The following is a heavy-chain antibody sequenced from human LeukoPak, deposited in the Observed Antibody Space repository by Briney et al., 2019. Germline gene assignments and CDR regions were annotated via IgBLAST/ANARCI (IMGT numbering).Heavy chain of an antibody. V-gene: IGHV1-8*01. J-gene: IGHJ5*02. Sequence: ASVKVSCKASAYTFTTYDINWVRQATGQGLEWMGWMNPNSGNTGYTQKFQGRVTMTRNTSISTAYMELSSLRSEDTAVYYCASGRGSGNKENWFDPWGQGTLVTVSS. D-gene: IGHD6-19*01. CDR1: AYTFTTYD. CDR2: MNPNSGNT. CDR3: ASGRGSGNKENWFDP.